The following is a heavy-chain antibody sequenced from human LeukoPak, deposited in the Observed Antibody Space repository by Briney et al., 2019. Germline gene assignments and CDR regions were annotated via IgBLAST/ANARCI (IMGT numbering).Heavy chain of an antibody. V-gene: IGHV3-30*02. CDR3: AKDHGSSGWFDP. CDR1: GFTFSSYG. J-gene: IGHJ5*02. CDR2: IRYDGSNK. Sequence: PGGSLRLSCAASGFTFSSYGMHWVRQAPGKGLEWVAFIRYDGSNKYYADSVKGRFTISRDNSKNTLYLQMNSLRADDTAVYYCAKDHGSSGWFDPWGKGTLVTVSS. D-gene: IGHD5-24*01.